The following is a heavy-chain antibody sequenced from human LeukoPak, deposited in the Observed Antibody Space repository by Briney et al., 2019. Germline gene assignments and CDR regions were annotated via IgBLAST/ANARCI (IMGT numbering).Heavy chain of an antibody. CDR3: ARHVEHAAYFHH. CDR2: ITDNGDA. D-gene: IGHD1/OR15-1a*01. CDR1: GISISDFH. V-gene: IGHV4-59*08. Sequence: SETLSLTCTVAGISISDFHWSWLRQSPEKGLEWIGWITDNGDANYNPSLESRLAMSAETTKRQLSLRVTSVTDADTAVYYCARHVEHAAYFHHWGQGILVTVSS. J-gene: IGHJ4*02.